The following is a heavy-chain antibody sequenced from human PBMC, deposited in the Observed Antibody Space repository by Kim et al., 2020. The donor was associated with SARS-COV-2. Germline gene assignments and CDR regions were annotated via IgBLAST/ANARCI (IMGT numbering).Heavy chain of an antibody. V-gene: IGHV3-15*01. D-gene: IGHD3-10*01. Sequence: GGSLRLSCAASGFTFSNAWMSWVRQAPGKGLEWVGRIKSKTDGGTTDYAAPVKGRFTISRDDSKNTLYLQMNSLKTEDTAVYYCTTDRNYYGSGSYQLSRYYYYGMDVWGQGTTVTVSS. CDR3: TTDRNYYGSGSYQLSRYYYYGMDV. J-gene: IGHJ6*02. CDR1: GFTFSNAW. CDR2: IKSKTDGGTT.